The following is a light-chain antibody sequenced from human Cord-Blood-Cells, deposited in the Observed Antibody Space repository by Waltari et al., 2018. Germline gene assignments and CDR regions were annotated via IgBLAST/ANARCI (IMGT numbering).Light chain of an antibody. J-gene: IGKJ2*01. V-gene: IGKV3-20*01. CDR3: QQYGSSPPYT. Sequence: EIVLTQSQGTLSLSQGERATLSCRASQSVSSSYLAWYQQKPGQAPRLLIYGAASRATGIPDRFSGSGSGTYFTLTISRLEPEDFAVYYCQQYGSSPPYTFGQGTKLEIK. CDR1: QSVSSSY. CDR2: GAA.